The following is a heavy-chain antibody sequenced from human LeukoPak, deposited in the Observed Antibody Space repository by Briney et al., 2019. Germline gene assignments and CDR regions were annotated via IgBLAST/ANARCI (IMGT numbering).Heavy chain of an antibody. CDR3: AGDFPKDYDILTGYLNFDY. CDR2: ISSSSSYI. J-gene: IGHJ4*02. CDR1: GFTFSSYW. D-gene: IGHD3-9*01. Sequence: GGSLRLSCAASGFTFSSYWMSWVRQAPGKGLEWVSSISSSSSYIYYADSVKGRFTISRDNAKNSLYLQMNSLRAEDTAVYYCAGDFPKDYDILTGYLNFDYWGQGTLVTVSS. V-gene: IGHV3-21*01.